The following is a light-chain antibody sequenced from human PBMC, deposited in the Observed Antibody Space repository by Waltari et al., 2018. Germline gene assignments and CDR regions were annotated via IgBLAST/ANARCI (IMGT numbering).Light chain of an antibody. J-gene: IGKJ4*01. V-gene: IGKV4-1*01. CDR1: QSILYRSSNRNA. CDR3: QQYYNAPLT. CDR2: WAA. Sequence: DIVMTQSPDSLAVSLGERATINCKSSQSILYRSSNRNALAWYQQKPGQPPKLRVFWAATRESGGPDRFSVSGSGTDFTLTISSLQAEDVAVDYCQQYYNAPLTFGGGTKVEIK.